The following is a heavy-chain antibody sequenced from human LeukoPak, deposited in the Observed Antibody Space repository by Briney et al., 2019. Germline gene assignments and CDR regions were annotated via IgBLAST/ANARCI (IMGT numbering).Heavy chain of an antibody. CDR2: ISYHGNNK. CDR1: GFTFSDYG. V-gene: IGHV3-30*18. J-gene: IGHJ4*02. Sequence: PGGSLRLSCVASGFTFSDYGMYWVRQAPGKGLEWVTVISYHGNNKYYTDSVKGRFSISRDNSKNTLYLQMNSLRDDDTAIYYCVKDSSYRHVAAEGYCDFGGQGTLVTVSS. D-gene: IGHD6-13*01. CDR3: VKDSSYRHVAAEGYCDF.